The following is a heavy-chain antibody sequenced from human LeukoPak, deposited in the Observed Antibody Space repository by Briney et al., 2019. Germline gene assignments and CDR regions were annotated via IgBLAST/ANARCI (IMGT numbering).Heavy chain of an antibody. D-gene: IGHD3-3*01. CDR2: ISGGGSTT. CDR1: GFTFSNYA. Sequence: PGGSLRLSCAASGFTFSNYAMSWVRQAPGKGLEWVSTISGGGSTTYYADSVKGRFTISRDNSKNTLYLQMNSLRAEDTAVYYCAKDGGTYYDFWSGYLYPYYFDYWGQGTLVTVSS. CDR3: AKDGGTYYDFWSGYLYPYYFDY. V-gene: IGHV3-23*01. J-gene: IGHJ4*02.